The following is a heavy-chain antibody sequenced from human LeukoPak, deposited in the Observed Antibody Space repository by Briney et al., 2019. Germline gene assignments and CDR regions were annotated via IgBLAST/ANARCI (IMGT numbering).Heavy chain of an antibody. V-gene: IGHV4-59*08. Sequence: SETLSLTCTVSGGSISSYYWSWIRQPPGKGLEWIGYIYYSGSTNYNPSLKSRVTISVDTSKNQFPLKLSSVTAADTAVYYCARLCGGSCFTNDAFDIWGQGTMVTVSS. CDR3: ARLCGGSCFTNDAFDI. J-gene: IGHJ3*02. CDR1: GGSISSYY. D-gene: IGHD2-15*01. CDR2: IYYSGST.